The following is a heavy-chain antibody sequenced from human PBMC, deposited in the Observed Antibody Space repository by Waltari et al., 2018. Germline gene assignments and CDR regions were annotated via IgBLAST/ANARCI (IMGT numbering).Heavy chain of an antibody. Sequence: EVQLVESGGDLVQPGRSLRLSCKASGFTFRDLSMSWFRQGPGKGLKGIGVIRSAVSGATTEKAASGKGRLTLARDDSKSILYRHMNSLNSDDTAVYYCARETGAITGLRGDVDSWGQGTLVTVSS. CDR3: ARETGAITGLRGDVDS. CDR1: GFTFRDLS. D-gene: IGHD3-10*01. J-gene: IGHJ4*02. CDR2: IRSAVSGATT. V-gene: IGHV3-49*03.